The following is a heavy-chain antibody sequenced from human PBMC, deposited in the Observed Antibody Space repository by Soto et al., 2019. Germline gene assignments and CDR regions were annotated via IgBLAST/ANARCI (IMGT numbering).Heavy chain of an antibody. CDR3: ARHEPERGPFDY. CDR1: GGSISSRSYY. D-gene: IGHD1-1*01. Sequence: QLQLQESGPGLVKPSETLSLTCTVSGGSISSRSYYWGWIRQPPGKGLEWIGSIYYSGSTYYNPSRNSRVTISVDTYKNQFPLKVSSVTAEDSGVYYCARHEPERGPFDYWGQGTLVTVSS. CDR2: IYYSGST. J-gene: IGHJ4*02. V-gene: IGHV4-39*01.